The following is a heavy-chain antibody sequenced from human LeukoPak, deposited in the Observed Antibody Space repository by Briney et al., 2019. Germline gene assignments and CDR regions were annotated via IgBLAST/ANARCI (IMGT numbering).Heavy chain of an antibody. D-gene: IGHD6-19*01. V-gene: IGHV3-7*03. CDR3: ARVAYSST. Sequence: GGSLRLSCAASGFTFSSYWMSWVRQAPGEGLEWVAVIKQDESEKFYVDSVRGRFTISRDNAKNSLYLQMNSLRAEDTAVYYCARVAYSSTWGQGTLVTVSS. CDR2: IKQDESEK. J-gene: IGHJ4*02. CDR1: GFTFSSYW.